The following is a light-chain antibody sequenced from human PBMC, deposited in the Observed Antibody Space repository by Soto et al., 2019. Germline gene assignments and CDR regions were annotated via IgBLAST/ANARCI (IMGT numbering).Light chain of an antibody. CDR2: AAS. CDR3: QQLNSYPLT. J-gene: IGKJ4*01. Sequence: TQSPATLSVSPGERATLSCRASQSVSSNLAWYQQKPGKAPKLLIYAASTLQSGVPSRFSGSGSGTEFTLTISSLQPEDFATYYCQQLNSYPLTFGGGTKVDIK. V-gene: IGKV1-9*01. CDR1: QSVSSN.